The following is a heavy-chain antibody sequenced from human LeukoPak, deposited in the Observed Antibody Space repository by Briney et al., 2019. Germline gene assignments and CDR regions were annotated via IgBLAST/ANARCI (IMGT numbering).Heavy chain of an antibody. Sequence: ASVKVSRKASGYTFTGYYMHWVRQAPGQGLEWMGRINPNSGGTNYAQKFRGRVTMTRDTSISTAYMELSRLRSDDTAVYYCARESGSYGSGSYGRGDYWGQGTLVTVSS. J-gene: IGHJ4*02. CDR1: GYTFTGYY. CDR3: ARESGSYGSGSYGRGDY. CDR2: INPNSGGT. D-gene: IGHD3-10*01. V-gene: IGHV1-2*06.